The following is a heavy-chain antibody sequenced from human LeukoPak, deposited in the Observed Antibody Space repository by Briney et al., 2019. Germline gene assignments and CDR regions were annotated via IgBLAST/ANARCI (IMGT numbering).Heavy chain of an antibody. D-gene: IGHD6-19*01. Sequence: GGSLRLSCAASGFTFCAYYMSWVRQAPGKGREWVANIKQDGSEKYYVDSVKGRFTISRDNANNSLYLQMNSLRAEDTAVYYCARMSGIAVAAIWISYFDYWGQGTLVTVSS. CDR1: GFTFCAYY. CDR3: ARMSGIAVAAIWISYFDY. J-gene: IGHJ4*02. CDR2: IKQDGSEK. V-gene: IGHV3-7*03.